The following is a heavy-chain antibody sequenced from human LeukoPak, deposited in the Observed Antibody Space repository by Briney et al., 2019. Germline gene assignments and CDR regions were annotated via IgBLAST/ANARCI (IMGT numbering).Heavy chain of an antibody. D-gene: IGHD3-22*01. CDR1: GGSFSGYY. V-gene: IGHV4-34*01. J-gene: IGHJ5*02. Sequence: PSETPSLTCAVYGGSFSGYYWSWIRQPPGKGLEWIGEINHSGSTNYNPSLKSRVTMSVDTSKNQFSLKLSSVTAADTAVYYCARGTYYYDSSGYRFDPWGQGTLVTVSS. CDR3: ARGTYYYDSSGYRFDP. CDR2: INHSGST.